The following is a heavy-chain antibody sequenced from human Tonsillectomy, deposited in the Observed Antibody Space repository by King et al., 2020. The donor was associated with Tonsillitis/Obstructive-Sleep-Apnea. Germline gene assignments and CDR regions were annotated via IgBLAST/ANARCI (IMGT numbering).Heavy chain of an antibody. CDR3: ARLGRGGAPPPWALVFPLCT. Sequence: VQLVESGAEVKKPGESLRISCKGSGYSFTSYWISWVRKMPGKGLEWMGRIDPSDSYTNYSPSFQGHVTISADKSISTAYLQWSSLKASDTAMYYCARLGRGGAPPPWALVFPLCTWGQGTLVTVSS. CDR2: IDPSDSYT. D-gene: IGHD3-16*01. V-gene: IGHV5-10-1*03. CDR1: GYSFTSYW. J-gene: IGHJ5*02.